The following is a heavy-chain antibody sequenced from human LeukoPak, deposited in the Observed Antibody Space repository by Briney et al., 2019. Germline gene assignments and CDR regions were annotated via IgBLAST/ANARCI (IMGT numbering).Heavy chain of an antibody. J-gene: IGHJ4*02. V-gene: IGHV3-21*01. CDR2: ISSSSSYI. CDR1: GFTFSSYS. D-gene: IGHD5-18*01. Sequence: PGGSLRLSCAASGFTFSSYSMNWVRQAPGKGLEWVSSISSSSSYIYYADSVKGRFTISRDNAKNSLYLQMNSLRAEDTAVYYCARDRVDTAMGTPYYFDYWGQGTLVTVSS. CDR3: ARDRVDTAMGTPYYFDY.